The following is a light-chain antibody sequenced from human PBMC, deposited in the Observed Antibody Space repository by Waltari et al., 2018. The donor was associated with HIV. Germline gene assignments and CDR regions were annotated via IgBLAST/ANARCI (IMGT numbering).Light chain of an antibody. CDR1: DLWVQE. V-gene: IGLV3-1*01. CDR3: QAWDRNTVV. Sequence: SYDLTQSPSVSVSPGQTARLTCLGVDLWVQEVCWYHQKSGQSPVLVMYEDNKRPSGIPERFSGSKSGNTATLTISGTQAMDEADYYCQAWDRNTVVFGGGTKLTVL. J-gene: IGLJ3*02. CDR2: EDN.